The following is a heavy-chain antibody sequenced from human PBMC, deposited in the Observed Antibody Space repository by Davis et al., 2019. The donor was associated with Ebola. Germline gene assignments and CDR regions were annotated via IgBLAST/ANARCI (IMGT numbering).Heavy chain of an antibody. CDR3: TKRPESGFSPLDS. D-gene: IGHD5-12*01. Sequence: PGGSLRLSCAASGFTFTTYAMNWVRQAPGKGLEWVAAISANRRSTYYADSVRGRFTISRDNSKDTLYLEVHSLTSEDTALYYCTKRPESGFSPLDSWGQGVLVTVSS. J-gene: IGHJ4*02. V-gene: IGHV3-23*01. CDR2: ISANRRST. CDR1: GFTFTTYA.